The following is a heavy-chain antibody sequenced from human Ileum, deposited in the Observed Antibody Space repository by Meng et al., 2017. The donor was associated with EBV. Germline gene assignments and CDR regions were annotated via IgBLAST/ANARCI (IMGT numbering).Heavy chain of an antibody. Sequence: QITLKASGPTLAKPTQTLTLTCTFSGFSLRTSGVGVSWIRQSPGKALEWLALIYWDDDRRYNPPLKSRLTITKDTPRNQVVLTLTNMDPMDTATYFCAYSQSNSGWYPDLWGQGALVTVSS. V-gene: IGHV2-5*02. CDR3: AYSQSNSGWYPDL. D-gene: IGHD6-19*01. CDR2: IYWDDDR. CDR1: GFSLRTSGVG. J-gene: IGHJ5*02.